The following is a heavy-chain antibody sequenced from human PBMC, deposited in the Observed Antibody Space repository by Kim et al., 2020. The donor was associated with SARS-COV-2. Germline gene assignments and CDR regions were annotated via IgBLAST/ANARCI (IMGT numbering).Heavy chain of an antibody. CDR3: ARELESYRQWLSYYYYGMDV. CDR1: GYTFTSYY. Sequence: ASVKVSCKASGYTFTSYYMHWVRQAPGQGLEWMGIINPSGGSTSYAQKFQGRVTMTRDTSTSTVYMELSSLRSEDTAVYYCARELESYRQWLSYYYYGMDVWGQGTTVTVSS. V-gene: IGHV1-46*01. D-gene: IGHD6-19*01. J-gene: IGHJ6*02. CDR2: INPSGGST.